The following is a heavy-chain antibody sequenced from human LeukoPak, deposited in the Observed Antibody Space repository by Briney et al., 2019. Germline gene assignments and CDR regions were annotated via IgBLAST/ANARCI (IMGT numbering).Heavy chain of an antibody. Sequence: GGSLRLSGAASGFTFSSYGMHWVRQAPGTGLEWVAVISYDGSNKYYADSVKGRFTISRDNSKNTLYLQMNSLRAEDTAVYYCAKVSAVVVVAAPSYGMDVWGKGTTVTVSS. V-gene: IGHV3-30*18. CDR1: GFTFSSYG. D-gene: IGHD2-15*01. J-gene: IGHJ6*04. CDR3: AKVSAVVVVAAPSYGMDV. CDR2: ISYDGSNK.